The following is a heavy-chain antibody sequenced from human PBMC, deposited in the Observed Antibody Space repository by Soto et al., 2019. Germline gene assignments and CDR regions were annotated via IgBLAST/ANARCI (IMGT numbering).Heavy chain of an antibody. V-gene: IGHV3-30-3*01. J-gene: IGHJ6*02. CDR2: ISHDGSEK. CDR3: ARAAAYFYHYYYAMDV. D-gene: IGHD6-13*01. Sequence: GGSLRLSCASSRFTFSSYAMDWVRQAPGKGLEWVAVISHDGSEKYYGDSVKGRFTISRDNPKNTVYLQMNSLRPEDTAVYYCARAAAYFYHYYYAMDVWGQGTAVTVSS. CDR1: RFTFSSYA.